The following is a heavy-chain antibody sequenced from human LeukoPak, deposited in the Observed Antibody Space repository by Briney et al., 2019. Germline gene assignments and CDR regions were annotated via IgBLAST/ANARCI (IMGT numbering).Heavy chain of an antibody. CDR1: GGSFSGYY. J-gene: IGHJ4*02. Sequence: SETLSLTCAVYGGSFSGYYWSWIRQPPGKGLEWIGEINHSGSTNYNPSLKSRVTISVDTSKNQFSPKLSSVTAADTAVYYCARGPYFYDFWSGSALKNDYWGQGTLVTVSS. CDR2: INHSGST. CDR3: ARGPYFYDFWSGSALKNDY. D-gene: IGHD3-3*01. V-gene: IGHV4-34*01.